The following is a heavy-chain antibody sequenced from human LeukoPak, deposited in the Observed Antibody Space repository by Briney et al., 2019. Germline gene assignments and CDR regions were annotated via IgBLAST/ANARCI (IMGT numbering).Heavy chain of an antibody. V-gene: IGHV1-3*01. D-gene: IGHD6-19*01. CDR3: ARDFPYSSGWQGFDY. Sequence: ASVKVSCKASGYTFISYTIHWVRQAPGQRLEWMGWIDAGNGNTKYSQKFQGRVTITSDTSTSTAYMELRSLRSDDTAVYYCARDFPYSSGWQGFDYWGQGTLVTVSS. CDR1: GYTFISYT. CDR2: IDAGNGNT. J-gene: IGHJ4*02.